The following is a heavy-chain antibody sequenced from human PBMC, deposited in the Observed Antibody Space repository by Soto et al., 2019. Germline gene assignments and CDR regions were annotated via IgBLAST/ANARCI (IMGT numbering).Heavy chain of an antibody. CDR2: ISYDGSNK. V-gene: IGHV3-30-3*01. J-gene: IGHJ6*02. D-gene: IGHD3-10*01. CDR3: ARDGSGSYYPRTYYYYYGMAV. CDR1: GFTFSSYA. Sequence: QVQLVESGGGVVQPGRSLRLSCAASGFTFSSYAMHWVRQAPGKGLEWVAVISYDGSNKYYADSVKGRFTISRDNSKNTLYLQMNSLRAEDTAVYYCARDGSGSYYPRTYYYYYGMAVWGQGTTVTVSS.